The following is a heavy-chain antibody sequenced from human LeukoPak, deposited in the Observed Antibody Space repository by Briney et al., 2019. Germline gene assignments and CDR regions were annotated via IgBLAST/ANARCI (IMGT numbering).Heavy chain of an antibody. CDR1: GFTFSNYA. CDR3: AKPSLGLIDINYFFDH. J-gene: IGHJ4*02. CDR2: VGVSGDTT. V-gene: IGHV3-23*01. Sequence: PGGSLRLSCAASGFTFSNYAMSWVRQAPGKGLEWVSVVGVSGDTTYYADSVKGRFTISRDNSKNTLYLQMNSLRAEDTAVYYCAKPSLGLIDINYFFDHWGQGTLVTVSS. D-gene: IGHD7-27*01.